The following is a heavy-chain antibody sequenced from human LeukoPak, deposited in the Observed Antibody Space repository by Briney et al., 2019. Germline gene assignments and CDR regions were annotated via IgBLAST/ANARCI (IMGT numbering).Heavy chain of an antibody. V-gene: IGHV3-66*01. D-gene: IGHD2-8*02. Sequence: GGSLRLSCAASGFNVSSNYMGWVRQAPGKGLEWVSFLYRGDRTYYADSVKGRLTMSRDDMKRTVWLQMVSLRAEDTAVYYCARSECTAGSCNWFDPWGQGTPVTVSP. CDR2: LYRGDRT. J-gene: IGHJ5*02. CDR3: ARSECTAGSCNWFDP. CDR1: GFNVSSNY.